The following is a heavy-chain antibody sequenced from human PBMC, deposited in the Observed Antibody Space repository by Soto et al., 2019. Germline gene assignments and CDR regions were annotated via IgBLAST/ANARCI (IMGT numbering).Heavy chain of an antibody. CDR2: VYHSGST. CDR3: ARGGYDFWSGYLDWFDP. J-gene: IGHJ5*02. D-gene: IGHD3-3*01. CDR1: GGSISSGGYS. V-gene: IGHV4-30-2*01. Sequence: QLQLQESGSGLVKPSQTLSLTGAVSGGSISSGGYSWSWIRQPPGKGLEWIGYVYHSGSTYYNPSLKSRVTISVDRSKNQFSLKLISVTAADTAVYYCARGGYDFWSGYLDWFDPWGQGSLVTVSS.